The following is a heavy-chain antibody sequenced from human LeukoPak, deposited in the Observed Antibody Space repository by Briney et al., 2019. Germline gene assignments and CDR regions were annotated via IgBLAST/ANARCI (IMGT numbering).Heavy chain of an antibody. J-gene: IGHJ5*02. CDR3: ARSTADYYGSGRYNWFDP. V-gene: IGHV4-39*01. D-gene: IGHD3-10*01. Sequence: SETLSLTCTVSGGSISSSSYYWGWIRQPPGKGLEWIGSIYYSGSTYYNPSLKSRVTISVHTSKNQFSLKLSSVTAADTAVYYCARSTADYYGSGRYNWFDPWGQGTLVTVSS. CDR2: IYYSGST. CDR1: GGSISSSSYY.